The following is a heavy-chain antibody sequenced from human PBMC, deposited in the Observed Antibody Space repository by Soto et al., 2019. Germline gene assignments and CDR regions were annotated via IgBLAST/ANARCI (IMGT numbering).Heavy chain of an antibody. CDR1: GGTFSSYA. CDR2: IIPIFGTA. Sequence: ASVKVSCKASGGTFSSYAISWVRQAPGQGLEWMGGIIPIFGTANYAQKFQGRVTITADKSTSTAYMELSSLRSEDTAVYYCARVSVEMATISWFDPWGQGTLVTAPQ. D-gene: IGHD5-12*01. V-gene: IGHV1-69*06. CDR3: ARVSVEMATISWFDP. J-gene: IGHJ5*02.